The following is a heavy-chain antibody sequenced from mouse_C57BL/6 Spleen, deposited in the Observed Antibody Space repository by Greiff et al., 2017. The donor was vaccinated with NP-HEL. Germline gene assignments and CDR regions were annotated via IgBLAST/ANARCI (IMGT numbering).Heavy chain of an antibody. CDR2: ISSGSSTI. CDR3: AKDDYWYFDV. Sequence: DVQLVESGGGLVKPGGSLKLSCAASGFTFSDYGMHWVRQAPEKGLEWVAYISSGSSTIYYAATVKGRFTISRDNAKNTLFLQMTSLRSEDTAMYYCAKDDYWYFDVWGTGTTVTVSS. J-gene: IGHJ1*03. CDR1: GFTFSDYG. D-gene: IGHD2-3*01. V-gene: IGHV5-17*01.